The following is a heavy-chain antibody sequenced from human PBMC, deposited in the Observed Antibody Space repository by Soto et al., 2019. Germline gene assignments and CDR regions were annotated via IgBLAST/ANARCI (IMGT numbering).Heavy chain of an antibody. J-gene: IGHJ3*02. CDR3: TRAPSYGAFDI. CDR2: INPSGGST. D-gene: IGHD4-17*01. V-gene: IGHV1-46*03. CDR1: GYTLTSYY. Sequence: ASVKVSCKASGYTLTSYYIHWVRQAPGQGLEWMGIINPSGGSTTYAQKFQGRVTMTRDTSTSTVYIELSSLRSEDTAVYYCTRAPSYGAFDIWGQGTMVTVSS.